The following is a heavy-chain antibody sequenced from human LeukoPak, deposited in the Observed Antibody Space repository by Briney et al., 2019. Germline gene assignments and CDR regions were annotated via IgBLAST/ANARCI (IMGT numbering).Heavy chain of an antibody. J-gene: IGHJ4*02. Sequence: PSETLSLTCTVSGGSISGVYWNWIRQPPRKGLERVGYIHTSGSTSFNHSLKSRLSFSIDTSKNQVSLRLSSVTATDTAVYYCTRRRGGWGEGEFDFWGQGIPVTVST. CDR2: IHTSGST. CDR1: GGSISGVY. V-gene: IGHV4-4*09. CDR3: TRRRGGWGEGEFDF. D-gene: IGHD3-16*01.